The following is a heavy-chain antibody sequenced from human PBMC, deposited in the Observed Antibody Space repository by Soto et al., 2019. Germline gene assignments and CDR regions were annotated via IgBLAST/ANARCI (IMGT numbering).Heavy chain of an antibody. CDR2: IYYSGST. D-gene: IGHD1-26*01. CDR1: GGSISSRKYY. CDR3: ATQEVGGSYVYTFDP. J-gene: IGHJ5*02. Sequence: SETLSLTCTVSGGSISSRKYYWGWIRQPPGKGLEWIGSIYYSGSTYYNPALKSRVTISVDTSKNQFSLKLSSVTAADTAVYYCATQEVGGSYVYTFDPWGQGTLVTVSS. V-gene: IGHV4-39*01.